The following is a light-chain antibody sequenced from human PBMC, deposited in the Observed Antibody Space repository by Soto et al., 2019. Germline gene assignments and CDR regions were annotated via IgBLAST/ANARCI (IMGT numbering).Light chain of an antibody. CDR3: SSYTSSSTLYV. J-gene: IGLJ1*01. CDR1: SSDVGGYNY. V-gene: IGLV2-14*01. CDR2: EVS. Sequence: QSVLTQPASVSGSPGQSITISCTVTSSDVGGYNYVSWYQQHPGKAPKLMIYEVSNRPSGVSNRFSGSKSGNTASLTIFGLQAEDEADYYCSSYTSSSTLYVFGTGTKVTVL.